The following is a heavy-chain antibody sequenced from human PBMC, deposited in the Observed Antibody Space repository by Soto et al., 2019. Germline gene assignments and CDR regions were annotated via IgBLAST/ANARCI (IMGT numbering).Heavy chain of an antibody. D-gene: IGHD3-16*01. J-gene: IGHJ4*02. CDR2: FDPEDGER. Sequence: GASVRVSCKVSGYTLTELSMHWLRQAPGKGLEWMGGFDPEDGERIYAQKFQGRVTMTEDTSTDTAYMELSSLRSEDTAVYYCASMPYDYIWGSYWGQGTLVTVSS. CDR1: GYTLTELS. V-gene: IGHV1-24*01. CDR3: ASMPYDYIWGSY.